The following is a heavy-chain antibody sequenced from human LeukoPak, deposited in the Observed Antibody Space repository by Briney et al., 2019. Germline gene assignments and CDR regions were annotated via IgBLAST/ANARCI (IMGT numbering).Heavy chain of an antibody. CDR1: LGSISRDIHY. CDR2: IYTSGSN. V-gene: IGHV4-61*02. Sequence: SETLSLTRTDPLGSISRDIHYSNWIRHPAGRGLEWIGCIYTSGSNNYNPSLNPSLKSRATISIDTYKNQFSLRLSAVNAADTAVYYCARDGLSDAFDIWGQGTMVTVSS. CDR3: ARDGLSDAFDI. D-gene: IGHD5-12*01. J-gene: IGHJ3*02.